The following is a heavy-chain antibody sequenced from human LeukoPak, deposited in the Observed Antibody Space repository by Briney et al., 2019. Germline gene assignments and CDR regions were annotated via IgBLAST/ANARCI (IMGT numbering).Heavy chain of an antibody. CDR2: ISSGSDYI. J-gene: IGHJ4*02. Sequence: GGSLRLSCAASGFTFSSYSMNWVRQAPGKGLEWVSSISSGSDYIYYADSVRGRFTMSRDNAKNSLYLQMNSLRAEDTAVYYCARESGDGYNDYWGQGTLVTVSS. CDR1: GFTFSSYS. CDR3: ARESGDGYNDY. D-gene: IGHD5-24*01. V-gene: IGHV3-21*01.